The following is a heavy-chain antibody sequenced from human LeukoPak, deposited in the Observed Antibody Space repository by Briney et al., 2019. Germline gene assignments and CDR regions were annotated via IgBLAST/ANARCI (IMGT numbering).Heavy chain of an antibody. J-gene: IGHJ4*02. V-gene: IGHV7-4-1*02. Sequence: GASVKVSCKASGYTFTTYAMIWVRQAPGQGLEWMGWINTNTGNPTYAPAFTGRFVFSLDTSVSTAYLQISSLKTEDTAIYYCAREYFYDDSGYSFDYWGQGSLVTVSS. D-gene: IGHD3-22*01. CDR2: INTNTGNP. CDR3: AREYFYDDSGYSFDY. CDR1: GYTFTTYA.